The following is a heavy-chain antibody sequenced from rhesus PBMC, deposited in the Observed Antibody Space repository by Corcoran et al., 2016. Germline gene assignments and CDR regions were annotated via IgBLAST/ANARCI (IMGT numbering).Heavy chain of an antibody. CDR1: GFSLSTAFVG. D-gene: IGHD1-26*01. J-gene: IGHJ4*01. CDR2: IYWDNYK. CDR3: VRVDWLKTPNYGTFDF. Sequence: QVTLKESGPAPVKPTQTLTLTCSLAGFSLSTAFVGVGWIRQPPGKAPEWLSNIYWDNYKYYSSSLRPRLTISKDSSGNQVVLTMTNMDPVDTATYYCVRVDWLKTPNYGTFDFWGQGVVVTVSS. V-gene: IGHV2S1*01.